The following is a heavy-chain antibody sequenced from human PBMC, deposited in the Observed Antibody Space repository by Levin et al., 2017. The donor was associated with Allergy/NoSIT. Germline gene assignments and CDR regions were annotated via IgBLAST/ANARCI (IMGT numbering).Heavy chain of an antibody. V-gene: IGHV4-34*01. Sequence: SQTLSLPCAVYGGSFRGSYWSWIRQPPGKGLEWIGEINHSGSTNYNPSLKSRVTISVDTSKNQFSLKLSSVTAADTAVYYCARGQITSRFDYWGQGTLVTVSS. CDR1: GGSFRGSY. CDR3: ARGQITSRFDY. CDR2: INHSGST. J-gene: IGHJ4*02.